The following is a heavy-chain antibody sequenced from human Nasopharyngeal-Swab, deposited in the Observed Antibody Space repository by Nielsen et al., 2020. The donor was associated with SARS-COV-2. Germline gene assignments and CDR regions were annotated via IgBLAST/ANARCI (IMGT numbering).Heavy chain of an antibody. J-gene: IGHJ6*03. Sequence: SVKVSCKASGGTFSSYAISWVRQAPGQGLEWMGGIIPIFGTANYAQKFQGRVTITADKSTSTAYMELSSLRSEDTAVNYCARCMGSGGYYYYHYYMDVWGKGTTVTVSS. D-gene: IGHD3-16*01. CDR2: IIPIFGTA. CDR1: GGTFSSYA. V-gene: IGHV1-69*06. CDR3: ARCMGSGGYYYYHYYMDV.